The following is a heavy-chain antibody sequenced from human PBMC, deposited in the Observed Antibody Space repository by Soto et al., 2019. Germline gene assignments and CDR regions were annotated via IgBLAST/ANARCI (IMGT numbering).Heavy chain of an antibody. Sequence: SETLSLTCSVSGGSITNTDYYWNWIRQSPGKGLEWIGSIDYSGSTYYNPSLKSRVIISADTSKNLFSLKLRSVTAADTALYFCARAGPYYYGMDVWGQGTTVTVYS. J-gene: IGHJ6*02. CDR1: GGSITNTDYY. V-gene: IGHV4-30-4*01. CDR3: ARAGPYYYGMDV. CDR2: IDYSGST.